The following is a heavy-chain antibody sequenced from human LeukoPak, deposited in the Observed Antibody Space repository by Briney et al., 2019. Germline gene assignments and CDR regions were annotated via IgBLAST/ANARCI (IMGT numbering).Heavy chain of an antibody. V-gene: IGHV1-18*01. J-gene: IGHJ4*02. Sequence: ASVKVSCKASGYTFTSYGISWVRQAPGQGLEWMGWISAYNGNTNYAQKLQGRVTMTTDTSTSTAYMELRSLRSDDTAVYYRARVKGVRAAAAPVDYWGQGTLVTVSS. CDR1: GYTFTSYG. CDR2: ISAYNGNT. CDR3: ARVKGVRAAAAPVDY. D-gene: IGHD6-13*01.